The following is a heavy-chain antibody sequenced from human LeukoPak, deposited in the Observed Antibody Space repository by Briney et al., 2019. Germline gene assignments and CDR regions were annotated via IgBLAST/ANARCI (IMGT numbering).Heavy chain of an antibody. D-gene: IGHD2-21*02. CDR2: IYHSGST. V-gene: IGHV4-38-2*02. J-gene: IGHJ6*03. CDR1: GYSISSGYY. CDR3: ARVPRGCGGDCYPSYYYYYYMDV. Sequence: SETLSLTCTVSGYSISSGYYWGWIRQPPGKGLEWIGSIYHSGSTYYNPSLKSRVTISVDTSKNQFSLKLSSVTAADTAVYYCARVPRGCGGDCYPSYYYYYYMDVWGKGTTVTVSS.